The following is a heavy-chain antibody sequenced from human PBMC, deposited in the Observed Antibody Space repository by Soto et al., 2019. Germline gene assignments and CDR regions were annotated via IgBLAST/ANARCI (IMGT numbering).Heavy chain of an antibody. CDR3: ARVHPNYYYYMDV. Sequence: PSETLSLTCTVSGGTVSSYCWTWIRQPPGKGLEWIGEINHSGSTNYNPSLKSRVTISVDTSKNQFSLKLSSVTAADTALYYCARVHPNYYYYMDVWGKGTTVTVSS. V-gene: IGHV4-34*01. J-gene: IGHJ6*03. CDR1: GGTVSSYC. CDR2: INHSGST.